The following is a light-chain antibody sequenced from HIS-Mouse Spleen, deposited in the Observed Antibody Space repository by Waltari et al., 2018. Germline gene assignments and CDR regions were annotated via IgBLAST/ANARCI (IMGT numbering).Light chain of an antibody. CDR2: DVS. CDR3: SSYTSSSTLVV. CDR1: SSDVGGYNY. J-gene: IGLJ2*01. V-gene: IGLV2-14*03. Sequence: QSALPQPASVSGSPGQSTTISCTGTSSDVGGYNYVPWYQQHPGKAPKLMIYDVSNRPSGVSNRFSGSKSGNTASLTISGLQAEDEADYYCSSYTSSSTLVVFGGGTKLTVL.